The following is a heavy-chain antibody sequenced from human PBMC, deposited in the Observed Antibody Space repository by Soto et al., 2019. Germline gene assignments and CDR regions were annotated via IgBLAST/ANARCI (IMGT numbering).Heavy chain of an antibody. D-gene: IGHD5-12*01. CDR1: GFTFSSYA. Sequence: GGSLRLSCAASGFTFSSYAMSWVRQAPGEGLEWVSAISGSGGSTYYADSVKGRFTISRDNSKNTLYLQMNSLRAEDTAVYYCAKQRPLRSQLYYFDYWGQGTLVTAPQ. J-gene: IGHJ4*02. V-gene: IGHV3-23*01. CDR2: ISGSGGST. CDR3: AKQRPLRSQLYYFDY.